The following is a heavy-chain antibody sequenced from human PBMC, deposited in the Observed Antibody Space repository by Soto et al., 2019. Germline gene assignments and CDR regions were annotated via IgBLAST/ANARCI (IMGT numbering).Heavy chain of an antibody. D-gene: IGHD4-17*01. V-gene: IGHV4-39*01. J-gene: IGHJ4*02. Sequence: PSETLSLTCTVSGGSISSSSYYWGWIRQPPGKGLEWIGSIYYRGNTYYNPSLKSRVTISVDTSKNQFSLKLSSVTAADTAVYYCARARDYGGNSDYWGQGTLVTVSS. CDR3: ARARDYGGNSDY. CDR1: GGSISSSSYY. CDR2: IYYRGNT.